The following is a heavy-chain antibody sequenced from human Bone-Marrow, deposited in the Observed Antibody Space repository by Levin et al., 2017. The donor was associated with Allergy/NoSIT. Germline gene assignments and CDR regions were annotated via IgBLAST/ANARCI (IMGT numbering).Heavy chain of an antibody. CDR2: IHYSGNT. CDR3: TRQNFRHYEIGY. Sequence: SQTLSLTCTVSGGSISSSNYYWGWIRQPPGKGLEWIGNIHYSGNTQYNPSLKSRVSISVDTAKNQISLKLTSVTAADTAVYYCTRQNFRHYEIGYWGQGTLVTVSS. CDR1: GGSISSSNYY. D-gene: IGHD3-3*01. V-gene: IGHV4-39*01. J-gene: IGHJ4*02.